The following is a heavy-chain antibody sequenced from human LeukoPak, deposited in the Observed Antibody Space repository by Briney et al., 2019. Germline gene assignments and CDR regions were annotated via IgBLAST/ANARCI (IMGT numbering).Heavy chain of an antibody. J-gene: IGHJ6*02. CDR1: GFTFSSYS. Sequence: GGSLRLSCAASGFTFSSYSMNWVRQAPGKGLEWVSSISSSSSYIYYADSVKGQFTISRDNAKNSLYLQMNSLRAEDTAVYYCARDIKALGYCSSTSCYGAVFYYYYGMDVWGQGTTVTVSS. CDR2: ISSSSSYI. CDR3: ARDIKALGYCSSTSCYGAVFYYYYGMDV. D-gene: IGHD2-2*01. V-gene: IGHV3-21*01.